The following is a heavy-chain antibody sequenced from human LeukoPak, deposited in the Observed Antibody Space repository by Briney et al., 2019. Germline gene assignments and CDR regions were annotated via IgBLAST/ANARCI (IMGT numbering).Heavy chain of an antibody. CDR3: AKDNDDILTGYDY. Sequence: PGGSLRLSCVASGFTFSSYAMSWVRQAPGKGLEWVSAISGSGGSTYYADSVKGRFTISRDNSKNTLYLQMNSLRAEDTAVYYCAKDNDDILTGYDYWGQGTLVTVSS. CDR1: GFTFSSYA. CDR2: ISGSGGST. J-gene: IGHJ4*02. V-gene: IGHV3-23*01. D-gene: IGHD3-9*01.